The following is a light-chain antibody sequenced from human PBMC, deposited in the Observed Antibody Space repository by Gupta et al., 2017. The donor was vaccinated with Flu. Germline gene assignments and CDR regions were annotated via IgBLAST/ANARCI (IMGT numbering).Light chain of an antibody. J-gene: IGLJ3*02. Sequence: QSVLTQPPSASGTPVQRVTIPCSGSSPNIGSNYVYWYQQLPGTAPKLLIYRNNQRPSGVPDRFSGSKSGTSASLAISGLRAEDEADYYCAAWDDSRSGWVFGGGTKLTVL. V-gene: IGLV1-47*01. CDR2: RNN. CDR1: SPNIGSNY. CDR3: AAWDDSRSGWV.